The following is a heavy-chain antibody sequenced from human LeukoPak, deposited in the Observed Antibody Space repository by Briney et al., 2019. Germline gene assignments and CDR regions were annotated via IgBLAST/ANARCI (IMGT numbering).Heavy chain of an antibody. D-gene: IGHD3-10*01. CDR1: GGSIRSGFYH. V-gene: IGHV4-39*01. CDR2: IYYSRST. J-gene: IGHJ6*02. CDR3: ARHSGSATYPYYGMDV. Sequence: PSETLSLTCTVSGGSIRSGFYHWGWIRQPPGKGLEWIGSIYYSRSTYYNPSLKSRVTISVDTSKNQFSLRPSSVTAADAAVFYCARHSGSATYPYYGMDVWGQGTTVTVSS.